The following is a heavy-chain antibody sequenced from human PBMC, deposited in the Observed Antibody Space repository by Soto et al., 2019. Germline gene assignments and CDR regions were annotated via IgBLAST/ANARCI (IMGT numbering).Heavy chain of an antibody. CDR1: GFSFSTYS. J-gene: IGHJ3*02. CDR3: ARSGSSGRGVFDI. Sequence: EVQLVESGGGLVQPGGSLRLSCAASGFSFSTYSMNWVRQAPGKGLEWVSYISITRSTIYYADSVKGRFTISRDNAQNSLYLQMNSLRDEDTAVYYCARSGSSGRGVFDIWGQGTMVTVSS. D-gene: IGHD3-22*01. CDR2: ISITRSTI. V-gene: IGHV3-48*02.